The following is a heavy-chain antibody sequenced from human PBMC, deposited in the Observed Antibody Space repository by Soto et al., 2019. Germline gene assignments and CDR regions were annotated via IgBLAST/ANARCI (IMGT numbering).Heavy chain of an antibody. CDR2: MSWNAGYI. V-gene: IGHV3-9*01. D-gene: IGHD3-10*01. CDR3: AKVDQYVSGSLGIFDP. J-gene: IGHJ5*02. Sequence: GGSLRLSCAASGFTFDDYVMHWVRQAPGKGLEWVSGMSWNAGYISYASSVKGRFTISRDNAKKSLYLEMSSLRAEDTAVYYCAKVDQYVSGSLGIFDPWGEGTLVNVSS. CDR1: GFTFDDYV.